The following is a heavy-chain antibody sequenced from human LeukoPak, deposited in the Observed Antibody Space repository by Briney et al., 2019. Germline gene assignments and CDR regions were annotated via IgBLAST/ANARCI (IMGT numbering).Heavy chain of an antibody. V-gene: IGHV1-18*04. Sequence: GASVTVSCKASGYTFTSYGISWVRQAPGQGLEWMGWISAYNGNTNYAQKLQGRVTMTTDTSTSTAYMELRSLRSDDTAVYYCGVLRYFDWLPRYWGQGTLVTVSS. J-gene: IGHJ4*02. CDR3: GVLRYFDWLPRY. D-gene: IGHD3-9*01. CDR1: GYTFTSYG. CDR2: ISAYNGNT.